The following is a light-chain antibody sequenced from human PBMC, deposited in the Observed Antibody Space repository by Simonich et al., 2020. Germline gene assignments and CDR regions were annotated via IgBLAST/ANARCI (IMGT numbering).Light chain of an antibody. CDR2: DAS. Sequence: EIVLTQSPATLSLSPGERATLSCRASQRVSSYLAWYQQKPGQAPRLLIYDASNRATGIPARFSGSGSGTDFTLTSSSLEPEDFAVYYCQQRSNWTFGQGTKVEIK. CDR1: QRVSSY. CDR3: QQRSNWT. J-gene: IGKJ1*01. V-gene: IGKV3-11*01.